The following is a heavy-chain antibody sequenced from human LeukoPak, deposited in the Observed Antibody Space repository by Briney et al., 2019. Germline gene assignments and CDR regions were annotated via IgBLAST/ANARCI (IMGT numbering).Heavy chain of an antibody. CDR1: GFTFSSYW. CDR2: IKQDGSEK. J-gene: IGHJ6*03. V-gene: IGHV3-7*01. CDR3: ARGMTHYYYYYYYMDV. Sequence: GRSLRLSCAASGFTFSSYWMSWVRQAPGKGLEWVANIKQDGSEKYYVDSVKGRFTISRDNAKNSLYLQMNSLRAEDTAVYYCARGMTHYYYYYYYMDVWGKRTTVTVSS.